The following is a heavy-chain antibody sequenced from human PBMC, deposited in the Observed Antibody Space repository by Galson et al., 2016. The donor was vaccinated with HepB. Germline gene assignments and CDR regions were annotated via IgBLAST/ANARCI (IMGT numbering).Heavy chain of an antibody. Sequence: ETLSLTCTVSGASISGYYLSWIRQPPGKGLEWIGYIYYSGRTNYNPSLKSRVTISVDTSKNQFSLRLSSATAADTAVYYCARDDSGGWYGFHYGMDVWGQGTTVTVSS. J-gene: IGHJ6*02. CDR3: ARDDSGGWYGFHYGMDV. D-gene: IGHD6-19*01. CDR1: GASISGYY. CDR2: IYYSGRT. V-gene: IGHV4-59*01.